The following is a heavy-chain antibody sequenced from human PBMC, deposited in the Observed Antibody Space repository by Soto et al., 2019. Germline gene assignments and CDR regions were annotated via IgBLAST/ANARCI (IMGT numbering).Heavy chain of an antibody. CDR3: AVEYSCSWTLEYNWFDP. Sequence: GASVKVSCKASGGTFSSYAISWVLQAPGEGLEWMGGIIPIFGTANYAQKFQGRVTITADESTSTAYMELSSLRSEDTAVYYCAVEYSCSWTLEYNWFDPWGQGTLVTVSS. D-gene: IGHD6-6*01. J-gene: IGHJ5*02. CDR2: IIPIFGTA. V-gene: IGHV1-69*13. CDR1: GGTFSSYA.